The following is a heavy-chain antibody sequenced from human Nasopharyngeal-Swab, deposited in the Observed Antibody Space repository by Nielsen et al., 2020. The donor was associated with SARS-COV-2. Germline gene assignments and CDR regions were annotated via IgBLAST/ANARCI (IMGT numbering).Heavy chain of an antibody. CDR1: GFTFSSYA. V-gene: IGHV3-23*01. D-gene: IGHD6-19*01. CDR3: AKDGGIAVAGWFDP. Sequence: GASLKISCAASGFTFSSYAMSWVRQAPGRGLEWVSAISGSGGSTYYADSVKGRFTISRDNSKNTLDLQMNSLRAEDTAVYYCAKDGGIAVAGWFDPWGQGTRVTVLL. J-gene: IGHJ5*02. CDR2: ISGSGGST.